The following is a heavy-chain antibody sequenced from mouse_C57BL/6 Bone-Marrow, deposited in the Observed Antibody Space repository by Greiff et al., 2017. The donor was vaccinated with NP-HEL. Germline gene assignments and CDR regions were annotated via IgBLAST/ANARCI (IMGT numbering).Heavy chain of an antibody. Sequence: VQRVESGAELVRPGTSVKVSCKASGYAFTNYLIEWVKQRPGQGLEWIGVINPGSGGTKYNEKFKGKATLTADKSSSTAYMQLSSLTSEDSAVYFCARLGFYYFDYWGQGTTLTVSS. V-gene: IGHV1-54*01. J-gene: IGHJ2*01. CDR3: ARLGFYYFDY. CDR2: INPGSGGT. CDR1: GYAFTNYL.